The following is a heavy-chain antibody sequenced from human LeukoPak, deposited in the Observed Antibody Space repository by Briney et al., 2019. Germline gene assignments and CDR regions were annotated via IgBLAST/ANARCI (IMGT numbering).Heavy chain of an antibody. CDR3: ATVRGGSGTYYNDY. J-gene: IGHJ4*02. D-gene: IGHD3-10*01. V-gene: IGHV3-33*08. CDR1: GFSFGDNW. Sequence: GGSLRLSCVASGFSFGDNWMSWVRQASGKGLEWVAVIWYDGSNKYYADSVKGRFTISRDNSKNTLYLQMNSLRAEDTSVYYCATVRGGSGTYYNDYWGQGTLVTVSS. CDR2: IWYDGSNK.